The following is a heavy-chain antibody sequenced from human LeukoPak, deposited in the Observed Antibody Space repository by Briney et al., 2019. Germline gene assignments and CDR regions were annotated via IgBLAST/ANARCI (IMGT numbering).Heavy chain of an antibody. CDR1: DASVSSASYY. Sequence: SETLSLTCTVSDASVSSASYYWNWIRQSPGKGLEWIGHIYYSGTTNYNPSLKSRVTISVDTSKSQLSLKLTSVTAADAAVYYCARYPSPIYGPGDYYYGMDVWGQGTTVTVSS. D-gene: IGHD3-10*01. CDR3: ARYPSPIYGPGDYYYGMDV. CDR2: IYYSGTT. V-gene: IGHV4-61*01. J-gene: IGHJ6*02.